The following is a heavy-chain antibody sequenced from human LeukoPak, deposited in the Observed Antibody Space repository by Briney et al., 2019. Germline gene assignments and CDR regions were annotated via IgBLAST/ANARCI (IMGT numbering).Heavy chain of an antibody. V-gene: IGHV3-74*01. D-gene: IGHD2-2*01. J-gene: IGHJ4*02. CDR3: ARIPYCSSTNCYPSDY. CDR1: GFTFSSYW. Sequence: PGGSLRLSCAASGFTFSSYWMHWVRQAPGKGLVWVSRINSDGSSTSYADSVKGRFTISRDNAKNTLYLQMNGLRAEDTAVYYCARIPYCSSTNCYPSDYWGQGTLVTVSS. CDR2: INSDGSST.